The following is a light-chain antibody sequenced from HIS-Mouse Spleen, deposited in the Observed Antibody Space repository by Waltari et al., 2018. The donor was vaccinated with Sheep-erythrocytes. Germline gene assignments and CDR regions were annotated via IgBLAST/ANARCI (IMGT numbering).Light chain of an antibody. CDR1: QSVSSSY. J-gene: IGKJ3*01. Sequence: EIVLTQSPGTLSLSPGERATLPCRPSQSVSSSYLAWYQQKPGQAPRLLIYGASSRATGIPDRFSGSGSGTDFTLTISRLEPEDFAVYYCQQYGSSRQQTFTFGPGTKVDIK. V-gene: IGKV3-20*01. CDR2: GAS. CDR3: QQYGSSRQQTFT.